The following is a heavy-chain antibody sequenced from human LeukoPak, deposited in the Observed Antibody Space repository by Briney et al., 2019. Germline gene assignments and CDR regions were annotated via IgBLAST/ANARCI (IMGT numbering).Heavy chain of an antibody. Sequence: PGGSLRLSCAISGLNLLGLEVNWVRQAPGKGLEWVSYITGSGDTIYYADSVKGRFTISRDNAKSSVYLQMNSLRADDTAIYYCATHRGLGDPDYWGQGTLVTVSS. CDR3: ATHRGLGDPDY. J-gene: IGHJ4*02. CDR2: ITGSGDTI. D-gene: IGHD3-16*01. CDR1: GLNLLGLE. V-gene: IGHV3-48*03.